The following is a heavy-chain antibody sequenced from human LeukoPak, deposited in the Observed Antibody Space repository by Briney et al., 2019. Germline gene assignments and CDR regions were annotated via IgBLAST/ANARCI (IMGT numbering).Heavy chain of an antibody. CDR2: IYYSGST. V-gene: IGHV4-39*01. Sequence: SETLSLTCTVSGGSISSSSYYWGWIRQPPGKGLEWIGRIYYSGSTYYNPSLKSRVTISVDTSKNQFCLKLSSVTAADTAVYYCARRGISQGYYMDVWGKGITVTISS. CDR1: GGSISSSSYY. CDR3: ARRGISQGYYMDV. D-gene: IGHD6-13*01. J-gene: IGHJ6*03.